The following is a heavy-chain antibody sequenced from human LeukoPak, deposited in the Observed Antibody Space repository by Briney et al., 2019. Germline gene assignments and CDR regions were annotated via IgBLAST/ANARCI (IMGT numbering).Heavy chain of an antibody. CDR3: ARLDCGGDCYPTY. CDR2: IYHSGST. J-gene: IGHJ4*02. V-gene: IGHV4-30-2*01. D-gene: IGHD2-21*02. CDR1: GGSISSGGYS. Sequence: SETLSLTCAVSGGSISSGGYSWSWIRQPPGKGLEWIGYIYHSGSTYYNPSLKTRVTISVDRSKNQFSLKLSSVTAADTAVYYCARLDCGGDCYPTYWGQGTLVTVSS.